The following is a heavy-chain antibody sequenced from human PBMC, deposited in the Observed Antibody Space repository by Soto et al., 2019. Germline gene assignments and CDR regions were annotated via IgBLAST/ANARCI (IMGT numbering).Heavy chain of an antibody. D-gene: IGHD2-2*01. V-gene: IGHV1-2*02. CDR1: GYTFTGYY. CDR3: GRESYQVISDGMDV. J-gene: IGHJ6*02. Sequence: ASVKVSCKASGYTFTGYYIHWVREAPGQGLEWMGWINPQTGGTSYAQKFQARVTLSRDTSINTAYLEMSRLRFDDAAVYFCGRESYQVISDGMDVWGQGTTVTVSS. CDR2: INPQTGGT.